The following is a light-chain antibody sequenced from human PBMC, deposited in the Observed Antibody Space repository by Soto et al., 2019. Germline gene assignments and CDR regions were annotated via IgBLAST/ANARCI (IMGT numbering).Light chain of an antibody. V-gene: IGKV1-12*01. CDR2: AES. CDR1: QGISSW. CDR3: QQANSFHS. J-gene: IGKJ1*01. Sequence: DIQMTQSPSSVSASVGDRVTITCRASQGISSWLAWYQQKAGKEATILLYAESSLQSGGPSRFIGGGSGTNFTLTISSLQPQDFATYYCQQANSFHSFGQGTQVEIK.